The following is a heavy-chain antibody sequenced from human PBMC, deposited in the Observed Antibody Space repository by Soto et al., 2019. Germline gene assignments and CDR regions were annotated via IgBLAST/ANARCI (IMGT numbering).Heavy chain of an antibody. V-gene: IGHV3-23*01. J-gene: IGHJ6*03. CDR1: GFTFSSYA. D-gene: IGHD3-3*01. CDR3: ARRITIFGVGINYYYMDV. Sequence: GGSLRLSCAASGFTFSSYAMTWVRQAPGKGLEWVSFISGSDGTTYYADSVKGRFTISRDNSKSTLYLQMNSLRAEDTAVYFCARRITIFGVGINYYYMDVWGKGTTVTVSS. CDR2: ISGSDGTT.